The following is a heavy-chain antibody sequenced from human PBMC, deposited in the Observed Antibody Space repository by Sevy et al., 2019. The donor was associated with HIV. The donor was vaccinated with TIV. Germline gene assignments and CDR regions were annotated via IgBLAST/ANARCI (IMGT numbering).Heavy chain of an antibody. CDR2: IYYNGNT. V-gene: IGHV4-59*08. J-gene: IGHJ4*02. D-gene: IGHD3-10*01. Sequence: SETLSLTCTVSGGSITSLYWGWIRQPPGKGLEWIANIYYNGNTNYNPSLKSRVTISLDTSKNQYSLRLSPVTAADTAIYYCAGENGWVGGYSWGQGTLVTVSS. CDR3: AGENGWVGGYS. CDR1: GGSITSLY.